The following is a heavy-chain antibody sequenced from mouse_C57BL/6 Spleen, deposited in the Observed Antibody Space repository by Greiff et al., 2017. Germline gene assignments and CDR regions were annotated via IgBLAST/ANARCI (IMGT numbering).Heavy chain of an antibody. V-gene: IGHV14-4*01. CDR1: GFNIKDDY. CDR2: IDPENGDT. CDR3: TLYYGNY. Sequence: EVQLQESGAELVRPGASVKLSCTASGFNIKDDYMHWVKQRPEQGLEWIGWIDPENGDTEYASKFQGKATITADTSSNTAYMQLSSLTSEDTAVYYCTLYYGNYWGQGTTLTVSS. J-gene: IGHJ2*01. D-gene: IGHD2-1*01.